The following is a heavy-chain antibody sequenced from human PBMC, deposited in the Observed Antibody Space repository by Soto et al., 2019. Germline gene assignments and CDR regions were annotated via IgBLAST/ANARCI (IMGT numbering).Heavy chain of an antibody. CDR3: ARDIESVTAKHFFYYYAMDV. J-gene: IGHJ6*02. V-gene: IGHV1-18*01. Sequence: ASVKVSCNASGFTFSNYGLNWVRQAPGQGLEWMGWVSANNGHTNYAQNLQGRVSMTTDTSTSTAYMELRGLRFDDTAVYYCARDIESVTAKHFFYYYAMDVCGQGTTVTVSS. CDR2: VSANNGHT. CDR1: GFTFSNYG. D-gene: IGHD2-8*01.